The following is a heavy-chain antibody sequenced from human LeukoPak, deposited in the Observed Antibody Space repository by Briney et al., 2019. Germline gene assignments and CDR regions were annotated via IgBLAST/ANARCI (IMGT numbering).Heavy chain of an antibody. V-gene: IGHV3-48*03. D-gene: IGHD6-13*01. Sequence: GGSLRLSCAVSGFSFSDYEMNWVRQAPGKGLEWVSYISSSGSNIYYADSVKGRFTISRDNTKSSLYLQMNSLRAEDTSIYYCARARSTSSWNGENWFGPWGQGTLVTVSS. J-gene: IGHJ5*02. CDR3: ARARSTSSWNGENWFGP. CDR2: ISSSGSNI. CDR1: GFSFSDYE.